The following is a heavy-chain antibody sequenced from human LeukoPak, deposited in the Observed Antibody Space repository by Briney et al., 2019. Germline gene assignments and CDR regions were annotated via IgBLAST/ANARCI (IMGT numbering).Heavy chain of an antibody. V-gene: IGHV4-4*07. Sequence: SETLSLTCTVSGGSIGSYYWSWIRQPAGKGLEWIGRIYTSGSTNYNPSLKSRVTMSVDTSKNQFSLKLSSVTAADTAVYYCARPLDDYVWGSYRFDAFDIWGQGTMVTVSS. J-gene: IGHJ3*02. CDR1: GGSIGSYY. CDR2: IYTSGST. CDR3: ARPLDDYVWGSYRFDAFDI. D-gene: IGHD3-16*02.